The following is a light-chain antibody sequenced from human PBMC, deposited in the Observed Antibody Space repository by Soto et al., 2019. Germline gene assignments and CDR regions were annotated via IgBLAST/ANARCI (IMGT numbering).Light chain of an antibody. J-gene: IGKJ1*01. CDR2: KAP. CDR3: QQYNRYWT. V-gene: IGKV1-5*03. CDR1: QSISIW. Sequence: DIQMTQSPSTLSASVGDGVTITCRASQSISIWLAWYQHKAGKAPKLLIYKAPSLESGVPSRFSGSGSGTEFTLTISSLQPDDFATYYCQQYNRYWTFGQGTKVEIK.